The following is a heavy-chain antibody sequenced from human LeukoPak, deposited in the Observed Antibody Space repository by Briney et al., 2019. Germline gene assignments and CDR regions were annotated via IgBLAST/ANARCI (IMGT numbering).Heavy chain of an antibody. V-gene: IGHV1-18*01. CDR2: ISAYNGNT. Sequence: GASVKVSCKASGYTFTSYAITWVRQAPGQGLEWMGWISAYNGNTNYAQNLQGRVTMTTDTSTSTAYMELRSLRSDDTAVYYCAFSRYYLQGSYYYMDVWGKGTTVTVSS. J-gene: IGHJ6*03. CDR3: AFSRYYLQGSYYYMDV. D-gene: IGHD2/OR15-2a*01. CDR1: GYTFTSYA.